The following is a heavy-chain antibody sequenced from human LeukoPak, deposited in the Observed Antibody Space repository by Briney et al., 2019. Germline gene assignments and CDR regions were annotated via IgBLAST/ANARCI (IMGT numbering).Heavy chain of an antibody. Sequence: GASVKVSCKASGYTFTAHYMRWVRQAPGHGLEWMGWINPNSGATKYAQKFQGRVTMTRDTSISTAYMELSRLTSDDTAVYYCARGQFWFMLDGFDVWGQGTMVTVSS. CDR3: ARGQFWFMLDGFDV. CDR2: INPNSGAT. D-gene: IGHD5-18*01. V-gene: IGHV1-2*02. J-gene: IGHJ3*01. CDR1: GYTFTAHY.